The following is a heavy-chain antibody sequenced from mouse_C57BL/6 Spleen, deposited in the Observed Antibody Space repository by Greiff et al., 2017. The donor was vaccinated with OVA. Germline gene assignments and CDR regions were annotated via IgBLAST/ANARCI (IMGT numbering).Heavy chain of an antibody. CDR1: GFNITDDY. J-gene: IGHJ1*03. Sequence: VQLQQSGAELVRPGASVKLSCTASGFNITDDYMHWVKQRPEQGLEWIGWIDPENGDTEYASKFQGKATITADTSSNTAYLKLSSLTSEDTAVYYCTTYGSSWDFDVWGTGTTVTVSS. V-gene: IGHV14-4*01. D-gene: IGHD1-1*01. CDR2: IDPENGDT. CDR3: TTYGSSWDFDV.